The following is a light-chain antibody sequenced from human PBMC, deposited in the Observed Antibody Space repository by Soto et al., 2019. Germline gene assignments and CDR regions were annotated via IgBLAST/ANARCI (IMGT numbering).Light chain of an antibody. CDR3: QQYGSPPSWT. Sequence: EIVLTQSPGTLSLSPGERATLSCRASQSVSSGYLAWYQHRPGQAPRLLIYGASNRATGIPDRFSGSGSGTDFTLTIRRLQTEDFAVYYCQQYGSPPSWTFGQGTKVEIK. V-gene: IGKV3-20*01. J-gene: IGKJ1*01. CDR1: QSVSSGY. CDR2: GAS.